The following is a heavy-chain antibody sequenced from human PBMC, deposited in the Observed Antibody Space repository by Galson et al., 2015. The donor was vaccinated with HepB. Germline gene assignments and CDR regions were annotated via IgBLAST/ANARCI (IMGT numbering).Heavy chain of an antibody. CDR1: GYSFTSYW. D-gene: IGHD6-13*01. CDR3: ARHTSDSSSWEQHDAFDI. Sequence: QSGAEVKKPGESLRISCTGSGYSFTSYWISWVRQMPGKGLEWMGRIDPSDSYTNYSPSFQGHVTISADKSISTAYLQWSSLKASDTAMYYCARHTSDSSSWEQHDAFDIWGQGTMVTVSS. V-gene: IGHV5-10-1*01. CDR2: IDPSDSYT. J-gene: IGHJ3*02.